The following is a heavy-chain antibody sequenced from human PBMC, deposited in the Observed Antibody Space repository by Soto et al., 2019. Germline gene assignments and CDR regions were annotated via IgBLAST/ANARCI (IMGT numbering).Heavy chain of an antibody. Sequence: VQLVESGGGVVQPGSSLRLSCAASGFTLSSYGMHWVRQAPGKGLEWVAVISYDGRNKYYADSVKGRFTISRDNSKITLYLERNSLRAEDTAVYYCAKGGSISARYFDYWGQGTLATVSS. CDR1: GFTLSSYG. J-gene: IGHJ4*02. V-gene: IGHV3-30*18. CDR3: AKGGSISARYFDY. D-gene: IGHD6-6*01. CDR2: ISYDGRNK.